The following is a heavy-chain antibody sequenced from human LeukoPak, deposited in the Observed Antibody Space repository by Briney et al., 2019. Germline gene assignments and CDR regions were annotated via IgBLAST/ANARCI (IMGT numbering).Heavy chain of an antibody. V-gene: IGHV5-51*01. CDR1: GYSFTTSW. CDR2: VFPADSDT. Sequence: GESLKISCKGSGYSFTTSWIGWVRQMPGKGLEWMGIVFPADSDTRYSPSFQGQVTFSADKCISTAYLQWSSLKASDSAMYCCARHGGAFDYWGQGTLVTVSS. CDR3: ARHGGAFDY. J-gene: IGHJ4*02. D-gene: IGHD4-17*01.